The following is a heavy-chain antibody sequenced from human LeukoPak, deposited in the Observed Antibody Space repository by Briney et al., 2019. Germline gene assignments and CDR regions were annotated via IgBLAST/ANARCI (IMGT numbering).Heavy chain of an antibody. V-gene: IGHV4-59*12. J-gene: IGHJ4*02. D-gene: IGHD6-6*01. CDR1: GGSISSYY. Sequence: SETLSLTCTVSGGSISSYYWSWVRQPPGKGLEWIGYIYHSGSTYYNPSLKSRVTMSVDRSQNQFSLKLTSVTAADTAVYYCARRYSSSFAFDYWGQGTLVTVSS. CDR2: IYHSGST. CDR3: ARRYSSSFAFDY.